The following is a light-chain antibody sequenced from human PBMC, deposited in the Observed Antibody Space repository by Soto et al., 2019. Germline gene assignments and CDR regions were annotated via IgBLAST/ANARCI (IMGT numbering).Light chain of an antibody. V-gene: IGLV2-8*01. J-gene: IGLJ1*01. CDR1: SSDIGGYNF. CDR3: SSYAGSNNYV. CDR2: EIT. Sequence: QSALTQPPSASGSPGQSVTISCTGTSSDIGGYNFVSWYQHHPDKAPNLMIYEITKRPSGVPARFSGSKSDNTASLTVSGLQAEDVADYYCSSYAGSNNYVFGTGTKLTVL.